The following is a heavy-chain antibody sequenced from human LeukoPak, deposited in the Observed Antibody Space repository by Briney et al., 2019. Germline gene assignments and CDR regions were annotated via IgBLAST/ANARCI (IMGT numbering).Heavy chain of an antibody. Sequence: PSQTLSLTCTVSGGSIISADHYWSWIRQPPGKGLEWIGYIFYSGSTYYSPSLKSRLTISVDTSKNQFSLKLSSVTAADTAVYYCARGYYDILTNYPINFDQWGQGTLVTVSS. CDR3: ARGYYDILTNYPINFDQ. CDR2: IFYSGST. D-gene: IGHD3-9*01. V-gene: IGHV4-30-4*01. J-gene: IGHJ4*02. CDR1: GGSIISADHY.